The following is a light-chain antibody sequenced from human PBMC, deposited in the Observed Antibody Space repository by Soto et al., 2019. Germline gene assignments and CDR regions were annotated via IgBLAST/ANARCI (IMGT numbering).Light chain of an antibody. CDR3: SSYTTSSLYV. Sequence: QSALTQPASVSGSPGQSITISCSGTNSDVGGYNHVSWYQQHPGKAPKLMIYDVSYRPSGISNRFSGSKSDNTASLTISGLQAEDEADYYCSSYTTSSLYVFGNGTKLTVL. CDR2: DVS. V-gene: IGLV2-14*01. J-gene: IGLJ1*01. CDR1: NSDVGGYNH.